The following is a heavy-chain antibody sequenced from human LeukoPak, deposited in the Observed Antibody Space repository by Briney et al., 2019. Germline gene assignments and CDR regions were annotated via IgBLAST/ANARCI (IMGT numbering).Heavy chain of an antibody. J-gene: IGHJ4*02. CDR3: AKDRWEVSYFDY. Sequence: GRSLRLSCAASGFTFSSYGMHWVRQAPGKGLEWVAVISYDGSNKYYADSVKGRFTISRDNSKNTLYLQMNSLRAEDTAVYYCAKDRWEVSYFDYWGQGTLVTVSS. V-gene: IGHV3-30*18. CDR1: GFTFSSYG. D-gene: IGHD1-26*01. CDR2: ISYDGSNK.